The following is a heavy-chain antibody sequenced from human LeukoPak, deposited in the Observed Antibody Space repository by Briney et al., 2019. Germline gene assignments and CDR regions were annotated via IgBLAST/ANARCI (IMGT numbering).Heavy chain of an antibody. CDR1: GFTVSSNY. CDR2: IYCGGST. Sequence: PGGSPRLSCAASGFTVSSNYMSWVRQAPGKGLEWVSVIYCGGSTYYADSVKGRFTISRDNSKNTLYLQMNSLRAEDTAVYYCARDLPSYDYVWGSYRHDAFDIWGQGTMVTVSS. J-gene: IGHJ3*02. CDR3: ARDLPSYDYVWGSYRHDAFDI. V-gene: IGHV3-53*01. D-gene: IGHD3-16*02.